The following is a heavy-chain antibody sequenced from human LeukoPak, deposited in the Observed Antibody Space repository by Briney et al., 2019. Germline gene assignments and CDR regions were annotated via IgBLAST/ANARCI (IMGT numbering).Heavy chain of an antibody. D-gene: IGHD5-18*01. CDR1: GGSISSYY. CDR3: ARGGQLWFSNWFDP. Sequence: PSETLSLTCTVSGGSISSYYWSWIRQPPGKGLEWIGYIYYSGSTNYNPSLKSRVTISVDTSKNQFSLKLSSVTAADTAVYYCARGGQLWFSNWFDPWGQGTLVTVSS. CDR2: IYYSGST. J-gene: IGHJ5*02. V-gene: IGHV4-59*01.